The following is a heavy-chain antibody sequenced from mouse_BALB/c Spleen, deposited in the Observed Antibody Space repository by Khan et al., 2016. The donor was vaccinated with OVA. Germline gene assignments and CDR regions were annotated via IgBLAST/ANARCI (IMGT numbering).Heavy chain of an antibody. CDR1: GYTFTSYW. D-gene: IGHD1-1*02. CDR2: TNPTNGRT. CDR3: ARMKKVVATYFDY. J-gene: IGHJ2*01. Sequence: QVQLQQSGAELVKAGASVKMSCKASGYTFTSYWMHWVKQRPGQGLEWFAETNPTNGRTYYNEKFKSKATLTVDKSSSTAYLLLSGPTFEDSAVYYCARMKKVVATYFDYWGQGTTLTVSS. V-gene: IGHV1S81*02.